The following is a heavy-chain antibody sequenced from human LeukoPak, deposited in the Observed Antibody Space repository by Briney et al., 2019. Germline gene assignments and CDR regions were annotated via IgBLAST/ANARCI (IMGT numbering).Heavy chain of an antibody. CDR2: MNPNTGDT. V-gene: IGHV1-8*01. Sequence: ASVKVSCKASGYTFTSYHINWVRQAAEQGLEWMGWMNPNTGDTGYAQKFQGRVTMTRNTSISTAYMELSSLRSEDTDVYYCARPSGGWYYYYMDVWGKGTTVTVSS. J-gene: IGHJ6*03. D-gene: IGHD6-19*01. CDR1: GYTFTSYH. CDR3: ARPSGGWYYYYMDV.